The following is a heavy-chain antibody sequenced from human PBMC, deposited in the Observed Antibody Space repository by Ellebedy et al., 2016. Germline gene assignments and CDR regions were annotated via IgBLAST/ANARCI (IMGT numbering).Heavy chain of an antibody. CDR3: AASSYYSDSSGYYGSDY. V-gene: IGHV4-59*01. CDR1: GASISSFY. D-gene: IGHD3-22*01. J-gene: IGHJ4*02. Sequence: SETLSLTCGVSGASISSFYCYWIRQPPGKRLEWVGYMHYSGISNYNPSLTSRVRMSIETSTNQFSLKLTSLTAADTAVYYCAASSYYSDSSGYYGSDYWGQGTLVTVSS. CDR2: MHYSGIS.